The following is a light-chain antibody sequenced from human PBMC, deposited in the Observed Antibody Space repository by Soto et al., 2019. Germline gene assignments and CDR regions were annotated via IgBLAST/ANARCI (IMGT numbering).Light chain of an antibody. J-gene: IGLJ1*01. CDR3: SSYSSSSLYV. CDR2: DVN. Sequence: QSALTQPASVSGSPGQSLTISCTGTSSDVGGYNYVSWYQHHPGKAPKLMIYDVNNRPSGVSNSFFGSKSGNTASLTISGLQAEDEADYYCSSYSSSSLYVFGTATKLTVL. V-gene: IGLV2-14*03. CDR1: SSDVGGYNY.